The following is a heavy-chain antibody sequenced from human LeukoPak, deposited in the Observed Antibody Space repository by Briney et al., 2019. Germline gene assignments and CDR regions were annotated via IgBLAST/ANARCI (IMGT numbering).Heavy chain of an antibody. Sequence: GGSLRLSCAASGLTFSSYAMSWVRQAPDKGLEWVSAISGSGGSTYYADSVKGRFTISRDNSKNTLYLQMNSLRAEDTAVYYCARGYGDSDDAFDMWGQGTMVTVSS. D-gene: IGHD4-17*01. V-gene: IGHV3-23*01. CDR1: GLTFSSYA. CDR2: ISGSGGST. J-gene: IGHJ3*02. CDR3: ARGYGDSDDAFDM.